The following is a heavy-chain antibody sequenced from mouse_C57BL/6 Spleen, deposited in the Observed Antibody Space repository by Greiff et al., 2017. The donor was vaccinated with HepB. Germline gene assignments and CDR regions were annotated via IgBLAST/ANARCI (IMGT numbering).Heavy chain of an antibody. J-gene: IGHJ2*01. CDR1: GFSLTSYG. CDR2: IWSGGST. D-gene: IGHD1-1*01. V-gene: IGHV2-2*01. CDR3: ARNEDYYGSSFDY. Sequence: VQRVESGPGLVQPSQSLSITCTVSGFSLTSYGVHWVRQSPGKGLEWLGVIWSGGSTDYNAAFISRLSISKDNSKSQVFFKMNRLQADDTAIYYCARNEDYYGSSFDYWGQGTTLTVSS.